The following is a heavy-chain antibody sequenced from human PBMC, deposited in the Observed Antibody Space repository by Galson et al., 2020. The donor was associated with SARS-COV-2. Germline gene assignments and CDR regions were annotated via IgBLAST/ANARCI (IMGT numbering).Heavy chain of an antibody. CDR3: ARIRYDILTGYHYGMDV. CDR2: IDWDDDK. CDR1: GFSLSTSGMC. V-gene: IGHV2-70*01. D-gene: IGHD3-9*01. J-gene: IGHJ6*02. Sequence: SGPPLVKPTQTLTLTCTFSGFSLSTSGMCVSWIRQPPGKALVWLALIDWDDDKYYSTSLKTRLTISKDTSKNQVVLTMTNMDPVDTATYYCARIRYDILTGYHYGMDVWGQGTTVTVSS.